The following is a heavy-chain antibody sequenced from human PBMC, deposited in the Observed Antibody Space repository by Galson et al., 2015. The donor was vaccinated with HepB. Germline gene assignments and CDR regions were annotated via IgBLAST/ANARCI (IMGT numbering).Heavy chain of an antibody. D-gene: IGHD2-2*02. V-gene: IGHV3-30*03. Sequence: SLRLSCAASGFTFSSYGMHWVRQAPGKGLAWVAVISHDGANKYYADSVKGRFTISRDDSKNTLYLQMNSLRVEDTAVYFCARGLTTSCYTGGDYWGQGTLVTVSS. CDR2: ISHDGANK. J-gene: IGHJ4*02. CDR1: GFTFSSYG. CDR3: ARGLTTSCYTGGDY.